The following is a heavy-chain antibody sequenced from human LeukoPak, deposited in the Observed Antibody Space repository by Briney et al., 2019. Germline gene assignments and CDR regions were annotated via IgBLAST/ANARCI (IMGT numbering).Heavy chain of an antibody. D-gene: IGHD4-17*01. Sequence: ASVKVSCTASGGTFSSYAISWVRQAPGQGLEWMGGIIPIFGTANYAQKCQGRVTITTDESTSTAYMELSSLRSEDTAVYYCASRDYGDLADYWGQGTLVTVSS. CDR1: GGTFSSYA. J-gene: IGHJ4*02. CDR2: IIPIFGTA. V-gene: IGHV1-69*05. CDR3: ASRDYGDLADY.